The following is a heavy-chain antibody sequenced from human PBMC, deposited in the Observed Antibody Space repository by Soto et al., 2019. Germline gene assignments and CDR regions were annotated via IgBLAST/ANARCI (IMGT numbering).Heavy chain of an antibody. CDR1: GGSISGYY. CDR2: VYYSGST. J-gene: IGHJ4*02. V-gene: IGHV4-59*08. Sequence: SETLSLTCTVSGGSISGYYWSWIRQPPGKGLEWIGYVYYSGSTKYNPSLKSRVTISVDTSKDQFSLTLSSVTAADTAVYYCARSYGDYSVGYWGQGTLVTVSS. CDR3: ARSYGDYSVGY. D-gene: IGHD4-17*01.